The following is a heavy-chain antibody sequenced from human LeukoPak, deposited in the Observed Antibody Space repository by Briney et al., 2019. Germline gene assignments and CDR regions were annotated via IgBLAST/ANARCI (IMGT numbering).Heavy chain of an antibody. D-gene: IGHD3-22*01. Sequence: SETLSLTCTVSGGSISSYYWSWIRQPAGKGLEWIGRIYTSGSTNYNPSLKSRVTISVDTSKNQFSLKLSSVTAADTAVYYCATGKYYDSSGYYDGRAFDIWGQGTMVTVSS. CDR1: GGSISSYY. CDR3: ATGKYYDSSGYYDGRAFDI. V-gene: IGHV4-4*07. J-gene: IGHJ3*02. CDR2: IYTSGST.